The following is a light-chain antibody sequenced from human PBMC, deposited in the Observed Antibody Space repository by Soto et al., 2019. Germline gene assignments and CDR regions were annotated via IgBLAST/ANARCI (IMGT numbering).Light chain of an antibody. CDR1: QSVSNN. V-gene: IGKV3-15*01. J-gene: IGKJ1*01. CDR2: GAS. CDR3: QQYNNWPRT. Sequence: EIVMTHSPATLSVSPGERATLSCRASQSVSNNLAWYQQKPGQAPRRLIYGASTRATAIPARFSGSGSGTEFTLTISSLQSEDFAVYYCQQYNNWPRTFGQGTKVDI.